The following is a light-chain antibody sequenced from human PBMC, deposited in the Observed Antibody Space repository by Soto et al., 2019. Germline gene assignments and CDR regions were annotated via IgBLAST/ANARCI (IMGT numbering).Light chain of an antibody. CDR2: DVS. J-gene: IGKJ1*01. CDR1: RSLSSTS. V-gene: IGKV3-20*01. Sequence: EIVLTQSPGTLSLSPGERAALSCRASRSLSSTSLAWYQQRPGQAPRLLIYDVSSRATGIPDRFSGSGSATDFTLTINRLEPDDFAVYYCQQYGSSPRTFGQGTKVEIK. CDR3: QQYGSSPRT.